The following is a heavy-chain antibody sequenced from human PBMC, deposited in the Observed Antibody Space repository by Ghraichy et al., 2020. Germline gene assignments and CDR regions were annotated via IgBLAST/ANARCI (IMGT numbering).Heavy chain of an antibody. V-gene: IGHV4-59*01. D-gene: IGHD5-18*01. CDR2: VYENGRT. J-gene: IGHJ4*02. Sequence: SETLSLTCTISGVSGASISSDYWNWLRQTPGKGLECIGYVYENGRTNYTPSLRSRVTISLDTSDNQFSLKLRSVTAAETAVYYCALKPRHVTALVGYWGRGTLVTVSS. CDR1: GASISSDY. CDR3: ALKPRHVTALVGY.